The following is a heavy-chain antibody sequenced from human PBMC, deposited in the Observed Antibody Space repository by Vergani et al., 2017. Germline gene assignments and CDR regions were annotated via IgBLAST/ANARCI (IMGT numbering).Heavy chain of an antibody. CDR3: ARDLGGDCCLYNWFDP. J-gene: IGHJ5*02. CDR1: GGSISSYY. D-gene: IGHD2-21*02. Sequence: QVQLQESGPGLVKPSETLSLTCTVSGGSISSYYWSWIRQPPGKGLEWIGYIYYSGSTNYNPSLKSRVTISVDTSKNQFSLKLSSVTAADTAVYYCARDLGGDCCLYNWFDPWGQGTLVTVSS. V-gene: IGHV4-59*01. CDR2: IYYSGST.